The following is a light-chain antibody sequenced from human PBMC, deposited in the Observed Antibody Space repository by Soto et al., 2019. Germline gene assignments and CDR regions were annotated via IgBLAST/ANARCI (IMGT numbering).Light chain of an antibody. Sequence: EIVLTQSPATLSLSPGERATLSCRASQSLNSYLAWFQQKPGQAPRLLIYDASNGATGIPARFSGSGSGTDFTLTISSLEPADFAVYYCQQRRDWPLTFGGGTKVEIK. CDR2: DAS. CDR3: QQRRDWPLT. V-gene: IGKV3-11*01. J-gene: IGKJ4*01. CDR1: QSLNSY.